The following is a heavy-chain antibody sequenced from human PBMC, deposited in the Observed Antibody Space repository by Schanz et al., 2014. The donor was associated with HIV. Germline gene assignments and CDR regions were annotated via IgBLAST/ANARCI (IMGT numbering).Heavy chain of an antibody. CDR3: AKDNGWPLASYYGMDV. J-gene: IGHJ6*02. V-gene: IGHV3-21*04. D-gene: IGHD6-19*01. Sequence: VQLVESGGGVVQPGRSLRLSCAASGFTFSTYGMNWVRQPPGKGLEWVSSISSSSGYIYYADSMKGRFTISRDNAKNSLYLQMNSLRAEDTALYYCAKDNGWPLASYYGMDVWGQGTTVTVSS. CDR2: ISSSSGYI. CDR1: GFTFSTYG.